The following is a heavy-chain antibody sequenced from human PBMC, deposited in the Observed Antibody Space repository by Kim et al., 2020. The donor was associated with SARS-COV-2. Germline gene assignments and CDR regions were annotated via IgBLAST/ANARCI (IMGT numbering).Heavy chain of an antibody. J-gene: IGHJ4*02. CDR2: IYSSGSA. CDR3: TRCGYPHYFDY. CDR1: GGFLTSGGYY. D-gene: IGHD6-13*01. Sequence: SETLSLTCTFSGGFLTSGGYYWSWIRQHPGKGLEWIGYIYSSGSAYYNPSLKSRVTVSIDTSKNQFSLKLSSVTAADTAVYYCTRCGYPHYFDYWGQGTLVTVSS. V-gene: IGHV4-31*03.